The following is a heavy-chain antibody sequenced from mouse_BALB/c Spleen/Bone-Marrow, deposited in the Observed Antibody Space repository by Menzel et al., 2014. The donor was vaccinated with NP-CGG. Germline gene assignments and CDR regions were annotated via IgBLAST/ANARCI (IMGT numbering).Heavy chain of an antibody. CDR2: INPGSGDI. CDR3: ARFIATAYAMDY. CDR1: GYAFSNYL. Sequence: VQLQQSGAELVRPGTSVKVSCMASGYAFSNYLIEWVKQRPGQGLEWIGVINPGSGDINYNEKFKGKAALTADKSSSTAYMQLSSLTSDDSAVYFCARFIATAYAMDYWGQGTSVTVSS. V-gene: IGHV1-54*01. D-gene: IGHD1-1*01. J-gene: IGHJ4*01.